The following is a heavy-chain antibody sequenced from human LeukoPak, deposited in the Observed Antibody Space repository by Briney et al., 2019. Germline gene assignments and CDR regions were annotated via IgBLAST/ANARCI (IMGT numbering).Heavy chain of an antibody. D-gene: IGHD4-17*01. V-gene: IGHV3-23*01. Sequence: GGSLRLSCAASGFTFSSYAVSWVRQAPGKGLEWVSAISGSGGSTYYADSVKGRFTISRDNSKNTLYLQMNSLRAEDTAVYYCAKLGQMTTVTTSENYWGQGTLVTVSS. J-gene: IGHJ4*02. CDR1: GFTFSSYA. CDR2: ISGSGGST. CDR3: AKLGQMTTVTTSENY.